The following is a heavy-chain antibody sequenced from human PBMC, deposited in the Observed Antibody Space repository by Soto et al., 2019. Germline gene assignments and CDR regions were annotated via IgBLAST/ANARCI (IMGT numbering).Heavy chain of an antibody. V-gene: IGHV1-2*02. CDR2: INPNSGGT. J-gene: IGHJ4*02. CDR1: GYTFTGYY. D-gene: IGHD3-10*01. CDR3: ARNPVCYYGSGSYCGLVGGEIDY. Sequence: GASVKVSCKASGYTFTGYYMHWVRQAPGQGLEWMGWINPNSGGTNCARKFQDRVTMTRDTSISTAYMELSRLRSDDTAVYYCARNPVCYYGSGSYCGLVGGEIDYWGQGTLVTAPQ.